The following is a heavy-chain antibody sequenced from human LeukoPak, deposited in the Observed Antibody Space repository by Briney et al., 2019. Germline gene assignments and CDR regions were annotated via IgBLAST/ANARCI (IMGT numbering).Heavy chain of an antibody. J-gene: IGHJ4*02. CDR1: GYTFTNDD. CDR3: ARSASGTGYTA. D-gene: IGHD3-9*01. CDR2: MNSNSGNT. Sequence: ASVKVSCKASGYTFTNDDISWVRQATGQGLEWRGKMNSNSGNTGYAQKFQGRVTMTRSTSVSTVHMELNSLTSEDTAVYFCARSASGTGYTAWGQGTLVTVSS. V-gene: IGHV1-8*01.